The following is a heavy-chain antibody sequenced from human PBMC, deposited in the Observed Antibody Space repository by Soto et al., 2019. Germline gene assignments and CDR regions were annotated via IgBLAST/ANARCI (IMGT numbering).Heavy chain of an antibody. Sequence: EVQLVESGGGLVQPGRSLRLSCAASGFTLDDYAMHWVRQVPGKGLEWVSASADIGYADSVKGRFTISRDNAKRSLDLEMNSLRPEATALYYGAIYFLGGHQPFDTNMAFWGQGTTVTVSS. J-gene: IGHJ6*02. CDR1: GFTLDDYA. D-gene: IGHD6-25*01. CDR2: SADI. CDR3: AIYFLGGHQPFDTNMAF. V-gene: IGHV3-9*01.